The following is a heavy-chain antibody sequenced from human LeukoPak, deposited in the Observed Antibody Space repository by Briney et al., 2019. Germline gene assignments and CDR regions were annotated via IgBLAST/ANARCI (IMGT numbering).Heavy chain of an antibody. CDR3: ARVGFRSGGSCYSLRYYYYGMDV. Sequence: ASVKVSCKASGYTFTSYDINWVRQATGQGLEWMGWMNPNSGSTGYAQKFQGRVTMTRNTSISTAYMEVSSLRSEDTAAYYCARVGFRSGGSCYSLRYYYYGMDVWGQGTTVTVSS. CDR2: MNPNSGST. D-gene: IGHD2-15*01. J-gene: IGHJ6*02. V-gene: IGHV1-8*01. CDR1: GYTFTSYD.